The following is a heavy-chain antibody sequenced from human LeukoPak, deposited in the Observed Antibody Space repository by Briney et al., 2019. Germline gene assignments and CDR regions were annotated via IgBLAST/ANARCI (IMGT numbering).Heavy chain of an antibody. Sequence: GRSLRLSCAASGFTFSSYAMHWVRQAPGKGLEWVAVISYDGSNKYYADSVKGRFTISRDNSKNTLYLQMNSLRAEDTAVYYCARESTDYGMDVWGQGTTVTVSS. V-gene: IGHV3-30*14. CDR2: ISYDGSNK. CDR1: GFTFSSYA. J-gene: IGHJ6*02. D-gene: IGHD1-1*01. CDR3: ARESTDYGMDV.